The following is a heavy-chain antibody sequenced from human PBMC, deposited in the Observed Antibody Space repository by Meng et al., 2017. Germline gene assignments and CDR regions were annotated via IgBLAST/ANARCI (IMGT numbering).Heavy chain of an antibody. D-gene: IGHD6-13*01. V-gene: IGHV4-31*01. Sequence: QGQLQESGPGLVKPSQTLSLTCTVSGGSISSGGYYWSWIRQHPGKGLEWIGYIYYSGSTYYNPSLKNLVTISVDTSKNQFSLKLSSVTAADTAVYYCARVSAGSKAYFDYWGQGTLVTVSS. CDR2: IYYSGST. J-gene: IGHJ4*02. CDR1: GGSISSGGYY. CDR3: ARVSAGSKAYFDY.